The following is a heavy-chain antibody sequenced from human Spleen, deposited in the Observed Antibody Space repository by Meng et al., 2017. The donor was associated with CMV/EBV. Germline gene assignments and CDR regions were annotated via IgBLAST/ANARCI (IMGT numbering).Heavy chain of an antibody. CDR3: ARERFNQFDY. Sequence: TCAVSYGSISSDNWWGWGRQRPGMGLEWIGEIYHTGSINYNPSLKSRVTISIDKSKNQFSLKLSSVTAADTAMYYCARERFNQFDYWGQGTLVTVSS. J-gene: IGHJ4*02. V-gene: IGHV4-4*02. CDR1: YGSISSDNW. D-gene: IGHD1-14*01. CDR2: IYHTGSI.